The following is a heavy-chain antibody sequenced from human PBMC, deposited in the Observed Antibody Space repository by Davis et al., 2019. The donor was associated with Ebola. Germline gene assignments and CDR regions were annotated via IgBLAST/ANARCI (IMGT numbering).Heavy chain of an antibody. V-gene: IGHV3-7*01. CDR2: IKQDGSEK. Sequence: GESLKISCAASGFTFSSYWMSWVRQAPGKGLEWVANIKQDGSEKYYVDSVKGRFTISRDNAKNSLYLQMNSLRAEDTAVYYCARDEGSGYARLGVFDYWGQGTLVTVSS. CDR1: GFTFSSYW. D-gene: IGHD5-12*01. J-gene: IGHJ4*02. CDR3: ARDEGSGYARLGVFDY.